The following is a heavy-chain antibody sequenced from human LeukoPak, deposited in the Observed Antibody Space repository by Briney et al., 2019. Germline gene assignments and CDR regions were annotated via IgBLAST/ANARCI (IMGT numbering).Heavy chain of an antibody. Sequence: LAGGSLRLSCAASGFTFDDYAMHWVRQAPGKGLEWVSLISGDGGSTYYADSVRGRFTISRDNSKNSLYLQMNSLRTEDTALYYCAKDHCSSTSCYPDYWGQGTLVTVSS. CDR2: ISGDGGST. CDR1: GFTFDDYA. D-gene: IGHD2-2*01. V-gene: IGHV3-43*02. CDR3: AKDHCSSTSCYPDY. J-gene: IGHJ4*02.